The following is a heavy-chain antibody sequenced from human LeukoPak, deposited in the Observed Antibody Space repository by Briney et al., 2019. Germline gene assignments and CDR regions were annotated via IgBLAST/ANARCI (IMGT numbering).Heavy chain of an antibody. V-gene: IGHV4-39*01. Sequence: SETLSLTCTVSGGSISSSSYYWGWIRQPPGKGLEWIGSIYYSGSTYYNPSLKSRVTISVDTSKNQFSLKLSSVTAADTAVYYCARARFGELYIWGQGTLVTVPS. CDR3: ARARFGELYI. CDR1: GGSISSSSYY. D-gene: IGHD3-10*01. CDR2: IYYSGST. J-gene: IGHJ4*02.